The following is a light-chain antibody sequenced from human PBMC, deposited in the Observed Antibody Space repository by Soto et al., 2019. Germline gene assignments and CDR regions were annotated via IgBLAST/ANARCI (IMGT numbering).Light chain of an antibody. CDR1: QSVSSN. CDR3: QQYNNWPPYT. Sequence: EIVMTQSPATLSVSPGERATLSCRARQSVSSNLAWYQQKPGQAPRLLIYRASTRATGIPARFSGSRSGTEFTLTISSLQSEDFAVYYCQQYNNWPPYTFGQGTKLEIK. CDR2: RAS. V-gene: IGKV3-15*01. J-gene: IGKJ2*01.